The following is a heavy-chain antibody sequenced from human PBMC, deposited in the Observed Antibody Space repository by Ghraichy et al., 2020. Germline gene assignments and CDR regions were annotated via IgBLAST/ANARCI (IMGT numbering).Heavy chain of an antibody. Sequence: GGSLRLSCAASGFNFSSYGMNWVCQAPGKGLEWISHISSRSDTFYADSVKGRFTISRDDAKDSLYLQMNSLRDEDTAVYYCASRYCSSTSCHYMDVWGKGTTVTVSS. D-gene: IGHD2-2*01. J-gene: IGHJ6*03. CDR1: GFNFSSYG. V-gene: IGHV3-48*02. CDR3: ASRYCSSTSCHYMDV. CDR2: ISSRSDT.